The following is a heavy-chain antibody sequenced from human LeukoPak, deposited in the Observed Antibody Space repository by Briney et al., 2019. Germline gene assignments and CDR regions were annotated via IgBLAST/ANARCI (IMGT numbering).Heavy chain of an antibody. D-gene: IGHD3-16*01. J-gene: IGHJ4*02. Sequence: GGSLRLSCAASGFTFRSYWMNWVRQAPGGGLEWVVNINQDGSEKYSVDSVRGRFTISRDNAKNSLYLHMNSLRADDTAVYYCVKDSSWMGEYYFDYWGQGTLVTVSS. V-gene: IGHV3-7*01. CDR1: GFTFRSYW. CDR2: INQDGSEK. CDR3: VKDSSWMGEYYFDY.